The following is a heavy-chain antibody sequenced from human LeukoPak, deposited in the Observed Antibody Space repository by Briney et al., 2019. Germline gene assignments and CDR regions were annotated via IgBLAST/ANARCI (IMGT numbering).Heavy chain of an antibody. Sequence: GASVKVSCTASGYSFTGYYIHWVRQAPGHGLEWMGWINPNSGGTNYAQKFQGRVTMTRDTSISTAYMELSRLRSDDTAVYYCASGYCSSTSCWGNYYYMDVWGKGTTVTVSS. D-gene: IGHD2-2*01. J-gene: IGHJ6*03. CDR2: INPNSGGT. CDR1: GYSFTGYY. V-gene: IGHV1-2*02. CDR3: ASGYCSSTSCWGNYYYMDV.